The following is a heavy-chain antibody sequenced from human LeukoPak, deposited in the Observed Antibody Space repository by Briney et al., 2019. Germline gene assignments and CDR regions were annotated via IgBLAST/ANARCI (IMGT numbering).Heavy chain of an antibody. CDR2: INPNSGGT. CDR3: ARGLAIFGVVIPTFFDY. D-gene: IGHD3-3*01. J-gene: IGHJ4*02. Sequence: ASVKVSCKASGYTFTVYYMHWVRQAPGQGLEWMGWINPNSGGTNYAQKFQGRVTMTRDTPITTAYMELSRLISDDTAVYYCARGLAIFGVVIPTFFDYWGQGTLLTVSS. V-gene: IGHV1-2*02. CDR1: GYTFTVYY.